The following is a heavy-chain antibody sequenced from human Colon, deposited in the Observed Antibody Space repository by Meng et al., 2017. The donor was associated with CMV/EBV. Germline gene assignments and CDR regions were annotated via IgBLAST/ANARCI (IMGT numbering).Heavy chain of an antibody. CDR1: GGSISSYY. CDR3: ARGGVVPAARTESYYYYYGMDV. Sequence: SEPLSLTCTVSGGSISSYYWSWIRQPPGKGLEWIGYIYYSGSTNYNPSLKSRVTISVDTSKNKFSLKLSSVTAADTAVYYCARGGVVPAARTESYYYYYGMDVWGQGTTVTVSS. CDR2: IYYSGST. V-gene: IGHV4-59*01. D-gene: IGHD2-2*01. J-gene: IGHJ6*02.